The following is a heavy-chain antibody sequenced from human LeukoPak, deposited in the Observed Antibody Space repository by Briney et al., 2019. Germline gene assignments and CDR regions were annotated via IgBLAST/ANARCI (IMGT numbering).Heavy chain of an antibody. CDR1: GGTFSSYA. CDR2: IIPIFGTA. V-gene: IGHV1-69*06. Sequence: SVKVSCKASGGTFSSYAISWVRQAPGQGLEWMGGIIPIFGTANYAQKFQGRVTITADKSTSTAYMELSSLRSEDTAVYYCASEGRPYYSTSGSHVYMAYSYIDVWGKGTTVIVSS. CDR3: ASEGRPYYSTSGSHVYMAYSYIDV. J-gene: IGHJ6*03. D-gene: IGHD3-16*01.